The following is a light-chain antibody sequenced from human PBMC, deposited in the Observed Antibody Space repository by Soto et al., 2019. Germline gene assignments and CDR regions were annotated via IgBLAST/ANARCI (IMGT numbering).Light chain of an antibody. CDR2: DVS. Sequence: QSALTQPASVSGSPGQSITISCTGTSSDVGGYNYVSWYQQHPGKAPKPMIYDVSNRPSGVSNRFSGSKSGNTASLTIAGIQDEDEDDYYCSSYTSSSTPVVFGGGPKLTVL. CDR1: SSDVGGYNY. J-gene: IGLJ2*01. CDR3: SSYTSSSTPVV. V-gene: IGLV2-14*01.